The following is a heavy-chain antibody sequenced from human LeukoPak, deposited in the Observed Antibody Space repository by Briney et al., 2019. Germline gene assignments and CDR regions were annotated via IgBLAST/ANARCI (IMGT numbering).Heavy chain of an antibody. D-gene: IGHD3/OR15-3a*01. V-gene: IGHV4-59*12. CDR3: ARGLYLDPIFYYMDV. CDR1: GGSISSYY. J-gene: IGHJ6*03. CDR2: IYYSGST. Sequence: PSETLSLTCTVSGGSISSYYWSWIRQPPGKGLEWIGYIYYSGSTNYNPSLKSRVTISVVTSKNQFSLKLSSVTAADTAVCYCARGLYLDPIFYYMDVWGKGTTVTVSS.